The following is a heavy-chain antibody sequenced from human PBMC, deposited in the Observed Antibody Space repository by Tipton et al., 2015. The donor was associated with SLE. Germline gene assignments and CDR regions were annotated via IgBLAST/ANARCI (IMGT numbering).Heavy chain of an antibody. D-gene: IGHD3-3*01. V-gene: IGHV4-59*08. CDR2: TYYSGST. CDR1: GGSISSHY. Sequence: TLSLTCTVSGGSISSHYWSWIRQPPGKGLEWIGYTYYSGSTNYNPSLKSRVTISVDTSKNQFSLKLSSVTAADTAVYYCARGGYDFWSGSGYYYYYMDVWGKGTTVTVSS. J-gene: IGHJ6*03. CDR3: ARGGYDFWSGSGYYYYYMDV.